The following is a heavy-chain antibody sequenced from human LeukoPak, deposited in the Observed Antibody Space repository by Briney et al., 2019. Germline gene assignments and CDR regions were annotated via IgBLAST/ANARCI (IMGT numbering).Heavy chain of an antibody. J-gene: IGHJ4*02. CDR1: GGSISSSSYY. Sequence: SETLSLTCTVSGGSISSSSYYWGWIRQPPGKGLEWIGSIYYSGSTYYNPSLKSRVTISVDTSKNQFSLKLSSVTAADTAVYYCARGDCSSTSCYILRQPDLYYFDYWGQGTLVTVSS. D-gene: IGHD2-2*02. CDR2: IYYSGST. V-gene: IGHV4-39*01. CDR3: ARGDCSSTSCYILRQPDLYYFDY.